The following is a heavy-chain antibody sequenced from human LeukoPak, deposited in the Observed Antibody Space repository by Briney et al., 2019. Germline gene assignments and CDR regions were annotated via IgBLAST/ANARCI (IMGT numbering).Heavy chain of an antibody. D-gene: IGHD6-13*01. V-gene: IGHV1-18*01. CDR2: INAYNGKT. CDR3: ARVGLAAGGAPTGY. J-gene: IGHJ4*02. Sequence: VASVKVSCKASGYTFMDYGISWVRQAPGQGLEWMGWINAYNGKTDFAQKFQGRVTLTTDTSTSKAYMQLRSLRSDDTAVYYCARVGLAAGGAPTGYWGQGTLVTVSS. CDR1: GYTFMDYG.